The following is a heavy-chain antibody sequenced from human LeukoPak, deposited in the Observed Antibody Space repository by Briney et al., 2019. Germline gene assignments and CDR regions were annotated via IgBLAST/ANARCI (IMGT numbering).Heavy chain of an antibody. CDR1: GGSISNNY. J-gene: IGHJ4*02. Sequence: SQTLSLSCIVSGGSISNNYWSWIRQPPGKGLEWIGYIYYSGSTNYNPSLKSRATISIDTPKNQFSLKLSSVTAADTAVYYCARGDSGSYYYYDYWGQGILVTVSS. CDR2: IYYSGST. D-gene: IGHD1-26*01. V-gene: IGHV4-59*01. CDR3: ARGDSGSYYYYDY.